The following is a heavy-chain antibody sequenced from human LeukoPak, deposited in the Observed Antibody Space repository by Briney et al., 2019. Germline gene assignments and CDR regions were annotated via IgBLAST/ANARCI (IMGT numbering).Heavy chain of an antibody. D-gene: IGHD4-17*01. J-gene: IGHJ4*02. CDR2: IYYIGST. Sequence: SETLSLTCTVYGGSISSSSYYCGWIRQPPGKGLECIGSIYYIGSTYYNPSLKSRVTISVDTSKNQFSLKLSSVTAADTAVYYCARHSYYGDYVVPFDYWGQGTLVTVSS. CDR3: ARHSYYGDYVVPFDY. CDR1: GGSISSSSYY. V-gene: IGHV4-39*01.